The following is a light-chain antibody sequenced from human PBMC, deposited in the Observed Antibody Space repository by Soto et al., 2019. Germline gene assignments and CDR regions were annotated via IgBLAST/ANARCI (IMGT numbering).Light chain of an antibody. CDR3: ETWDSNSWV. Sequence: QAVVTQSSSASASLGSSVKFTCTLSSGHSSHIIAWHQQQPGKAPRYLMKLEGSGSYNKGSGVPDRFSGSSSGADRYLTISNLQSEDEADYYCETWDSNSWVFGGGTKLTVL. V-gene: IGLV4-60*03. CDR1: SGHSSHI. CDR2: LEGSGSY. J-gene: IGLJ3*02.